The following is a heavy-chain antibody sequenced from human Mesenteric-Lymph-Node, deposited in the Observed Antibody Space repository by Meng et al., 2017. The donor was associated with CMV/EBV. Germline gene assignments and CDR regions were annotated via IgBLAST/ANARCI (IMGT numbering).Heavy chain of an antibody. J-gene: IGHJ4*02. Sequence: ASVKVSCKTSGYTFTGYYIHWVRQAPGQGLEWMGWINPYRGGTNYAQRFQGRVTVTGDTSISTAYLELSSLKSDDTAVYYCAKGDVVGLAVLYWGQGTLVTVSS. D-gene: IGHD2-15*01. V-gene: IGHV1-2*02. CDR2: INPYRGGT. CDR3: AKGDVVGLAVLY. CDR1: GYTFTGYY.